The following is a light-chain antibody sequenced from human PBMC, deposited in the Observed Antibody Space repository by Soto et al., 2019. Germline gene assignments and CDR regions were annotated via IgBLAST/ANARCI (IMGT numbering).Light chain of an antibody. CDR3: HQYNNFWT. CDR2: DAS. Sequence: EILITQSPATLSVSPGERATLSCRASQSVSSNLAWYQQKPGQAPRLLIYDASNRATGVPARFSGSGSGTESTLTIRSLQSEDFGLYYCHQYNNFWTFGQGTKVDIK. J-gene: IGKJ1*01. CDR1: QSVSSN. V-gene: IGKV3D-15*01.